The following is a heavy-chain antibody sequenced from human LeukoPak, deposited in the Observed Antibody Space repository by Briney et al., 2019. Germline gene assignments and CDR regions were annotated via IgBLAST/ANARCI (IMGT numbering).Heavy chain of an antibody. D-gene: IGHD3-22*01. CDR2: IRYDGSSK. CDR1: GFTFSSHG. Sequence: GGSLRLSCAASGFTFSSHGMHWVRQAPGKGLEWVAVIRYDGSSKDHADSVKGRFTISRDNSKNTLYLQMSSLRAEDTAVYYCARDSIVGTMIVVDAGDFDYWGQGTLVTVSS. CDR3: ARDSIVGTMIVVDAGDFDY. V-gene: IGHV3-33*01. J-gene: IGHJ4*02.